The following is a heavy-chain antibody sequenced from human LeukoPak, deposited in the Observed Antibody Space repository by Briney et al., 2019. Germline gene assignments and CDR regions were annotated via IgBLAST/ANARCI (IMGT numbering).Heavy chain of an antibody. CDR2: ISSSSSTI. CDR1: GFAFSSYS. J-gene: IGHJ5*02. Sequence: PGGSLRLSCAASGFAFSSYSMNWVRQAPGKGLEWVSYISSSSSTIYYADSVKGRFTISRDDAKNSLYLQMNSLRAEDTAVYYCARIRFLEWFTNQGWFDPWGQGTLVTVSS. CDR3: ARIRFLEWFTNQGWFDP. D-gene: IGHD3-3*01. V-gene: IGHV3-48*04.